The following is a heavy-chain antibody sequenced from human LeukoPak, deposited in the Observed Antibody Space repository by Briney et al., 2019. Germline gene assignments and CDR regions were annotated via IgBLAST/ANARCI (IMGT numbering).Heavy chain of an antibody. CDR3: AREIARYYYDSSGYFDY. CDR2: MNPNSRNT. CDR1: GYTFTSYD. Sequence: ASVKVSCKASGYTFTSYDIDWGRQATGQGLEWMGWMNPNSRNTGYAQKFQGRVTMTRNTSISTAYMELSSLRSEDTAVYYCAREIARYYYDSSGYFDYWGQGTLVTVSS. D-gene: IGHD3-22*01. J-gene: IGHJ4*02. V-gene: IGHV1-8*01.